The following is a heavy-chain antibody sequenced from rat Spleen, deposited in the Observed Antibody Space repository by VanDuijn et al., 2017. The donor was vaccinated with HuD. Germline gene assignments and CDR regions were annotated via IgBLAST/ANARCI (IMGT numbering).Heavy chain of an antibody. D-gene: IGHD1-6*01. J-gene: IGHJ2*01. V-gene: IGHV3-1*01. CDR3: ARSSVYYGLSHYFDY. CDR1: GYSITSNY. CDR2: ISYSGST. Sequence: EVQLQESGPGLVKPSQSLSLTCSVTGYSITSNYWGWIRKFPGNKMEWIGHISYSGSTSYNPSLKSRIPITRDTSKNQFFLQLNSVTTEGTATYYCARSSVYYGLSHYFDYWGQGVMVTVSS.